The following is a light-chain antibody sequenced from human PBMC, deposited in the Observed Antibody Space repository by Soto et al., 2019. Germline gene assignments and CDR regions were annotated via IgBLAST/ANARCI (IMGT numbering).Light chain of an antibody. J-gene: IGLJ2*01. CDR1: GSDVGGSNY. CDR3: SSYAGSNNPVV. V-gene: IGLV2-11*01. Sequence: QSALTQPRSVSGSPGQSVAISCSGTGSDVGGSNYVSWYQQHPGKAPKLMIYGVSERPSGVPDRFSGAKSGNTASLTVSGIQAEDEADYYCSSYAGSNNPVVFGGGTKLTVL. CDR2: GVS.